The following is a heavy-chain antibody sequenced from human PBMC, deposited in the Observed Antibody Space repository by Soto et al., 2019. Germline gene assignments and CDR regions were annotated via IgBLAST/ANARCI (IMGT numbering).Heavy chain of an antibody. Sequence: SVKVSYKASGGSFGRYSLSWVRQAPGQGLEWIGGVIPAFNTSNYSLKFQGRVAIFADLSTSTVFMELRSLRSEDTALYYCARGDEMKAVTIFEYWGQGTLVTVSS. V-gene: IGHV1-69*13. CDR1: GGSFGRYS. CDR3: ARGDEMKAVTIFEY. D-gene: IGHD4-17*01. CDR2: VIPAFNTS. J-gene: IGHJ4*02.